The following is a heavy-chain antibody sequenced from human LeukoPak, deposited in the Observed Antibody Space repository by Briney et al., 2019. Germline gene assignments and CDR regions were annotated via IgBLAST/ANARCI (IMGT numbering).Heavy chain of an antibody. Sequence: ASVKVSCKASGYTFTGYYMHWVRQAPGQGLEWMGWINPNSGGTNYAQKFQGRVTMTRDTSISTAYMELSRLRSDDTAVYYCARGVRYGVVVPAASHFDYWGQGTLVTGSS. D-gene: IGHD2-2*01. CDR1: GYTFTGYY. V-gene: IGHV1-2*02. CDR3: ARGVRYGVVVPAASHFDY. CDR2: INPNSGGT. J-gene: IGHJ4*02.